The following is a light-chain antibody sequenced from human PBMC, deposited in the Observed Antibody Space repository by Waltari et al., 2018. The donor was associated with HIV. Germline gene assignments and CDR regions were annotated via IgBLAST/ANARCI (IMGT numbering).Light chain of an antibody. J-gene: IGLJ2*01. CDR3: AAWDDSLNGEVV. Sequence: QSVLTQPPSASGTPGQRVTISCSGRNSNIGSNTVNWYQQLPGTAPKLLIYGNTPRPSGVPDRFSGSKSGTSASLAIIGLQSEDEADYYCAAWDDSLNGEVVFGGGTKLTVL. CDR2: GNT. V-gene: IGLV1-44*01. CDR1: NSNIGSNT.